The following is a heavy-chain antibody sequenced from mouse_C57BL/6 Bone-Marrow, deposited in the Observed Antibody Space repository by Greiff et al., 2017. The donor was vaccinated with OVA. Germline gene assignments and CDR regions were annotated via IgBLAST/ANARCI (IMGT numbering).Heavy chain of an antibody. CDR2: IYPRSGNT. V-gene: IGHV1-81*01. CDR3: ARSVYYDYDVTWFAY. Sequence: QVQLQQSGAELARPGASVKLSCKASGYTFTSYGISWVKQRTGQGLEWIGEIYPRSGNTYYNEKFKGKATLTADKSSSTAYMELRSLTSEDSAVYFGARSVYYDYDVTWFAYWGQGTLVTVSA. CDR1: GYTFTSYG. D-gene: IGHD2-4*01. J-gene: IGHJ3*01.